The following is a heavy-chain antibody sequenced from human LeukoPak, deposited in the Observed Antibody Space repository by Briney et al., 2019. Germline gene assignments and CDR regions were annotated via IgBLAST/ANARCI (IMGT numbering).Heavy chain of an antibody. D-gene: IGHD5-18*01. CDR3: AGRVTGYSSGYVY. Sequence: GGSLRLSCVASGFTFSNHAMSWVRQAPEKGLDWVSVISGSAHKIRYADSVKGRFTISRDNSENTVYLQMNNLRAEDTALYYCAGRVTGYSSGYVYWGQGTLVTVSS. J-gene: IGHJ4*02. V-gene: IGHV3-23*01. CDR1: GFTFSNHA. CDR2: ISGSAHKI.